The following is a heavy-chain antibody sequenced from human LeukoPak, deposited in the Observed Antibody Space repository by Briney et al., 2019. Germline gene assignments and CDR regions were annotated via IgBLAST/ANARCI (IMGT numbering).Heavy chain of an antibody. CDR3: AREGGSYQLLWPRDY. D-gene: IGHD2-2*01. CDR1: GGSISSGDYY. Sequence: SETLSLTCTVSGGSISSGDYYWSWIRQPPGKGLEWIGYIYHSGSTYYNPSLKSRVTISVDRSKNQFSLKLSSVTAADTAVYYCAREGGSYQLLWPRDYWGQGTLVTVSS. J-gene: IGHJ4*02. V-gene: IGHV4-30-2*01. CDR2: IYHSGST.